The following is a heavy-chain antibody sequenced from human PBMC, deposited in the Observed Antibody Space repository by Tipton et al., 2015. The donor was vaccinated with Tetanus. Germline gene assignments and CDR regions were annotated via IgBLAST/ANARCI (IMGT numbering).Heavy chain of an antibody. V-gene: IGHV5-51*01. J-gene: IGHJ4*02. CDR1: GYRFTSQW. D-gene: IGHD3-3*01. CDR3: ARRDINYDTYYFHY. Sequence: QLVQSGAVVKKPGESLKISCKGSGYRFTSQWIGWVRQKPGKGLEWMGIIYPGDSDTRYSPSFEAQVTISVDKSNSTTYLQWSSLKASDTAMYYCARRDINYDTYYFHYWGQGTLVTVSS. CDR2: IYPGDSDT.